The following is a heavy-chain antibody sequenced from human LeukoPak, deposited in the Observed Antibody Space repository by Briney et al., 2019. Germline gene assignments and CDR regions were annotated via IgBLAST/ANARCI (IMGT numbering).Heavy chain of an antibody. J-gene: IGHJ2*01. D-gene: IGHD2-15*01. V-gene: IGHV4-59*11. CDR1: GGSISGHY. CDR2: IYHSRLT. CDR3: ARDQRYSRSDGGCDQWYFDL. Sequence: SETLSLTCTVSGGSISGHYWSWIRQPPGRGLEWIGYIYHSRLTDYNPSLRSRLTISVDTSRNQFSLKLTSATAADTAMYYCARDQRYSRSDGGCDQWYFDLWGRGTLVTVSS.